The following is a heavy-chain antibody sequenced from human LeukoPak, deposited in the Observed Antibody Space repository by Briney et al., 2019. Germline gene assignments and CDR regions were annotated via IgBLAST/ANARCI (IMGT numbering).Heavy chain of an antibody. D-gene: IGHD3-9*01. J-gene: IGHJ5*02. CDR1: GGSISIYY. CDR3: ARVGGSKYYDILTGYYKDSNWFDP. CDR2: TYNSGST. Sequence: SETLSLTCTASGGSISIYYWSWIRQPPGKGLEWIGYTYNSGSTNYNPSLKSRVTISVDTSKNQFSLKLSSVTAADTAVYYCARVGGSKYYDILTGYYKDSNWFDPWGQGTLVTVSS. V-gene: IGHV4-59*01.